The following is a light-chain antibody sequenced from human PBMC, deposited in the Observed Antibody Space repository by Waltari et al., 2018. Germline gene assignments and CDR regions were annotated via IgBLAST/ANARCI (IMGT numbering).Light chain of an antibody. V-gene: IGKV1-5*03. CDR3: QQYSSAPWT. J-gene: IGKJ1*01. Sequence: DIQMTQSPSSLSASVGDRVTITCRASQGISSWLAWYQKKPGKAPKVLIYKGSSLQSGVPSRFSGSGSGTDFSLTISSLQPEDVATYFCQQYSSAPWTFGQGTKVEIK. CDR2: KGS. CDR1: QGISSW.